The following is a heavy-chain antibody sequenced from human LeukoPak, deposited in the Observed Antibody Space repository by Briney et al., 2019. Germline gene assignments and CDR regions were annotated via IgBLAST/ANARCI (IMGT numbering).Heavy chain of an antibody. CDR1: GYTFTSYG. CDR3: ARDMWYYYDSSGYPPTRFDY. CDR2: ISAYNGNT. D-gene: IGHD3-22*01. V-gene: IGHV1-18*01. J-gene: IGHJ4*02. Sequence: ASVKVSCKASGYTFTSYGISWVRPAPGQGLEWMGWISAYNGNTNYAQKLQGRVTMTTDTSTSTAYMELRSLRSDDTAVYYCARDMWYYYDSSGYPPTRFDYWGQGTLVTVSS.